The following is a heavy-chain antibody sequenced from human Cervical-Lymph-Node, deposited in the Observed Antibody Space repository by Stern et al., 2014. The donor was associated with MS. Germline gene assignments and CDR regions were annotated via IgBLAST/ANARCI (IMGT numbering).Heavy chain of an antibody. V-gene: IGHV1-69*18. CDR3: AGGERSTGFGDDYYDYYGMDV. CDR2: IIPIFGTT. Sequence: VQLVQSGAEVKKPGSSVKVSCKASGGTFSTYAISWVRQAPGQGLEWMGKIIPIFGTTNFAQNFQARVTITADASTSTPSIELSSLRSADTAVYYCAGGERSTGFGDDYYDYYGMDVWGQGTTVTVSS. J-gene: IGHJ6*02. D-gene: IGHD3-10*01. CDR1: GGTFSTYA.